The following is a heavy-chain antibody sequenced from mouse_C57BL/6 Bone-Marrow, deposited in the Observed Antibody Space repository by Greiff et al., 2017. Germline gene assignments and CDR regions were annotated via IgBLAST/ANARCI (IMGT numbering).Heavy chain of an antibody. CDR1: GFTFSDYG. D-gene: IGHD1-1*01. CDR3: ARTGYYYGSSYPWYFDV. V-gene: IGHV5-17*01. CDR2: ISSGSSTI. J-gene: IGHJ1*03. Sequence: EVQLVESGGGLVKPGGSLKLSCAASGFTFSDYGMHWVRQAPEKGLEWVAYISSGSSTIYYADTVKGRFTTSRDNAKNTLFLQMTSLSSVDTAMYYCARTGYYYGSSYPWYFDVWGTGTTVTVSS.